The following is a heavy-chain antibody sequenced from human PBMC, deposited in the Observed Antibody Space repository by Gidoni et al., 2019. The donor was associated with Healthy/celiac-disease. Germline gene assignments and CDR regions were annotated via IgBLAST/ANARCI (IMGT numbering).Heavy chain of an antibody. CDR2: IVVGSGNT. CDR1: GFTFTSSA. CDR3: AADPERAYYYYYGMDV. Sequence: QMQLVQSGPEVKQPGTSVKVSSKASGFTFTSSAVQWVRQARGQRLEWIGWIVVGSGNTNYAQKFQERVTITRDMSTSTAYMELSSLRSEDTAVYYCAADPERAYYYYYGMDVWGQGTTGTVSS. J-gene: IGHJ6*02. V-gene: IGHV1-58*01.